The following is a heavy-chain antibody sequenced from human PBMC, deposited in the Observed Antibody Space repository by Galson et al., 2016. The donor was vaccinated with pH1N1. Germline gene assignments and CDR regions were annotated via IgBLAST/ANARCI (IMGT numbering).Heavy chain of an antibody. CDR1: GGSFRNFV. J-gene: IGHJ5*02. D-gene: IGHD1-1*01. Sequence: SVKVSCKASGGSFRNFVVSWMRQAPGQGLEWMGGLMPIFSTPKYAQKFQDRVTISADESLTTTYMELSGLTYEDTAVYFCARETVAAAWYNPFDPWGQGTLVTVSS. CDR2: LMPIFSTP. V-gene: IGHV1-69*13. CDR3: ARETVAAAWYNPFDP.